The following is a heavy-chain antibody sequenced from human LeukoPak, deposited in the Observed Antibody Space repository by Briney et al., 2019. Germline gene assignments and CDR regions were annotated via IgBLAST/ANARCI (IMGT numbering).Heavy chain of an antibody. V-gene: IGHV4-38-2*01. CDR3: ARRGMAPDYYYYYMDV. CDR1: GYSISSGYY. J-gene: IGHJ6*03. Sequence: SETLSLTCAVSGYSISSGYYWGWIRQPPGKGLEWIGSIYHSGGTYYNPSLKSRVTISVDTSKNQFSLKLSSVTAADTAVYYCARRGMAPDYYYYYMDVWGKGTTVTVSS. CDR2: IYHSGGT. D-gene: IGHD5-24*01.